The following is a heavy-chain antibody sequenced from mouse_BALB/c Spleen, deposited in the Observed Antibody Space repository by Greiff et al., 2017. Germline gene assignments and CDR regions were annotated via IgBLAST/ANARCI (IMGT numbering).Heavy chain of an antibody. CDR2: ISSGGSYT. CDR3: ARGGVSYFDY. J-gene: IGHJ2*01. V-gene: IGHV5-6*01. Sequence: DVQLVESGGDLVKPGGSLKLSCAASGFTFSSYGMSWVRQTPDKRLEWVATISSGGSYTYYPDSVKGRFTISRDNAKNTLYLQMSSLKSEDTAMYYCARGGVSYFDYWGQGTTLTVSS. CDR1: GFTFSSYG.